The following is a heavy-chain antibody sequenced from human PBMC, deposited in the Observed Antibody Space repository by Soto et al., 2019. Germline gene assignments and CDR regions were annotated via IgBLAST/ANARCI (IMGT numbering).Heavy chain of an antibody. CDR2: ISAYNGNT. J-gene: IGHJ4*02. V-gene: IGHV1-18*01. D-gene: IGHD5-12*01. Sequence: ASVKVSCKASGGTFSSYGISWVRQAPGQGLEWMGWISAYNGNTNYAQKLQGRATMTTDTSTSTAYMELRSLRSDDTAVYYCARDNGYESDYWGQGTLVTVSS. CDR3: ARDNGYESDY. CDR1: GGTFSSYG.